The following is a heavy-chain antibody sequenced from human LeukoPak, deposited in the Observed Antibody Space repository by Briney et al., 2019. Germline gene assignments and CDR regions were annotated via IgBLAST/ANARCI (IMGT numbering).Heavy chain of an antibody. CDR1: GFTFSSHW. Sequence: GGSLRLSCAASGFTFSSHWMSWVRQAPGKGLEWVANIKQDGSEKYYVDSVKGRFTISRDNAKNSLYLQMNSLRAEDAAVYYCAKEWEGSSCIDYWGQGTLVTVSS. CDR2: IKQDGSEK. CDR3: AKEWEGSSCIDY. D-gene: IGHD6-13*01. V-gene: IGHV3-7*01. J-gene: IGHJ4*02.